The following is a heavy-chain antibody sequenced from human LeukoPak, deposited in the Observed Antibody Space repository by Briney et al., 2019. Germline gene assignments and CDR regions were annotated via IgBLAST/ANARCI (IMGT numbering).Heavy chain of an antibody. CDR1: GFTLRSYA. CDR3: ARGSRDGSGSYYRHFDY. J-gene: IGHJ4*02. CDR2: ISYDAAVK. V-gene: IGHV3-30*14. Sequence: GGSLRLSCAVSGFTLRSYAIHWVRQAPGKGLQWVAFISYDAAVKYYADSVKGRFTISRDNSKNTVYLQMNSLRAEDTAVYYCARGSRDGSGSYYRHFDYWGQGTLVTVSS. D-gene: IGHD3-10*01.